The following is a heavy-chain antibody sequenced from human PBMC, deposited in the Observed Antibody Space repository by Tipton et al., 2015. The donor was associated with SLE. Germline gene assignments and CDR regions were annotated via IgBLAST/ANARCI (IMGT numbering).Heavy chain of an antibody. V-gene: IGHV4-59*12. CDR2: VSNGGGT. D-gene: IGHD3-10*02. J-gene: IGHJ6*02. CDR3: SRGMLTWRGAIVGVDV. CDR1: GGSISSNY. Sequence: LRLSCSVSGGSISSNYWIWIRQPPGKGLDWIGYVSNGGGTNYNPSLKSRVTISVDTAENQFSLKMTSVTAADTAVYYCSRGMLTWRGAIVGVDVWGQGTTINISS.